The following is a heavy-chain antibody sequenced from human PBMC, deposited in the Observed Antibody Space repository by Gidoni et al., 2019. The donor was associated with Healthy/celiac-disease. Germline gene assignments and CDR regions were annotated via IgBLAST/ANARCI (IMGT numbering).Heavy chain of an antibody. J-gene: IGHJ6*02. CDR1: VFTFSRYG. CDR3: ARDPTMTSDYYYGMDV. Sequence: EVQLVESGGGLVTPGGSLRLSCAASVFTFSRYGMNWVRQAPGKGLEWVSFISTISNYIYYADSVKGRFTISRDNAKNSLYLQMNSLRAEDTAVYYCARDPTMTSDYYYGMDVWGQGTTVTVSS. D-gene: IGHD3-22*01. CDR2: ISTISNYI. V-gene: IGHV3-21*01.